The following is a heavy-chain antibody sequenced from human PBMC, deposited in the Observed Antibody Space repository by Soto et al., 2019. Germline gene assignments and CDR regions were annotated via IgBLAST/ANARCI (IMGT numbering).Heavy chain of an antibody. CDR1: GGSFSGYY. J-gene: IGHJ3*02. V-gene: IGHV4-34*01. CDR2: INHSGST. CDR3: ARGWNCSSTSCYFEDRLAFDI. Sequence: SETLSLTCAVYGGSFSGYYWSWIRQPPGKGLEWIGEINHSGSTNYNPSLKSRVTISVDTSKNRFSLKLSSVTAADTAVYYCARGWNCSSTSCYFEDRLAFDIWGQGTMVTVSS. D-gene: IGHD2-2*01.